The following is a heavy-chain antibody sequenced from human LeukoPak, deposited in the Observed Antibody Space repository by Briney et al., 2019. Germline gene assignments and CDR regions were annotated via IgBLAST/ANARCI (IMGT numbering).Heavy chain of an antibody. CDR3: ATYRQVLLPFES. CDR2: INANGDNT. Sequence: GGSLRLSCAASGFRFNNYGMSWVRQAPGQGLEWVSVINANGDNTNYADSVRGRFTISRDNSKSTLSLQMNSLRAEDTAIYYCATYRQVLLPFESWGQGTLGTVSS. V-gene: IGHV3-23*01. J-gene: IGHJ4*02. D-gene: IGHD2-8*02. CDR1: GFRFNNYG.